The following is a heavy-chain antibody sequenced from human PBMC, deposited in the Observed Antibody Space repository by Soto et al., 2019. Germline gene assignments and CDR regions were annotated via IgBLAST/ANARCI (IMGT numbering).Heavy chain of an antibody. CDR3: ARDLMSGYDLILFDY. V-gene: IGHV3-48*01. J-gene: IGHJ4*02. D-gene: IGHD5-12*01. CDR1: GFTFSSYS. Sequence: GGSLRLSCAASGFTFSSYSMNWVRQAPGKGLEWVSYISSSSSTIYYADSVKGRFTISRDNAKNSLYLQMNSLRAEDTAVYYCARDLMSGYDLILFDYWGQGTLVTVSS. CDR2: ISSSSSTI.